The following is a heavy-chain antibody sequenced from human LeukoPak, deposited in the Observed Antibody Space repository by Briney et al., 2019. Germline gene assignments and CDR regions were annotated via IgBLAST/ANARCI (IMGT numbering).Heavy chain of an antibody. V-gene: IGHV3-23*01. CDR1: GFTFSSYA. CDR2: ISGSGGGT. Sequence: GASLRLSCAASGFTFSSYAMSWVRQAPGKGLEWVSGISGSGGGTFYADSLEGRFTISRDNSQNTLYLQINSLRAEETAVYSCARRALVVATSYWYFDLWGRGTLVTVSS. J-gene: IGHJ2*01. D-gene: IGHD2-15*01. CDR3: ARRALVVATSYWYFDL.